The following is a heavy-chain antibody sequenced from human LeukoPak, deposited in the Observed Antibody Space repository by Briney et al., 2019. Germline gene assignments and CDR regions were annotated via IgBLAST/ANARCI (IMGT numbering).Heavy chain of an antibody. V-gene: IGHV3-53*01. D-gene: IGHD2-21*02. Sequence: PGGSLRLSCAASGLSVSNNYIRWIRQAPGKGLEWVSVIYSGGSTYYADSVKGRFTISRDDSKNTVFLQMNSLKTEDTAVYYCARDDITVTYAFDYWGQGTLVTVSS. J-gene: IGHJ4*02. CDR1: GLSVSNNY. CDR3: ARDDITVTYAFDY. CDR2: IYSGGST.